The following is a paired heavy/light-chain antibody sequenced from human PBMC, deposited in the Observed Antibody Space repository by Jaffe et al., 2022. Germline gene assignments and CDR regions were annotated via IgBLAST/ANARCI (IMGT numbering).Light chain of an antibody. J-gene: IGLJ2*01. CDR2: EVT. V-gene: IGLV2-14*01. CDR3: SSYAGYNPEVV. CDR1: SSDVGASNY. Sequence: QSALTQPASVSGSPGQSIIISCTGTSSDVGASNYVAWFQRHPGKAPKFIIYEVTQRPSGVSNRFSGSKSGNTATLTISGLQPEDEAEYYCSSYAGYNPEVVFGGGTKLTVL.
Heavy chain of an antibody. J-gene: IGHJ4*02. CDR3: ARDIGGADFADY. Sequence: QVQLVQSGAEVKEPGASVRVSCKASGYTFTEFHMHWVRQAPGQGPEWMGINYINDGKTKYSQKFQDRLTMTRDTSTSTFNMELSSLTTDDTAFYYCARDIGGADFADYWGQGTLVTVSS. D-gene: IGHD2-15*01. CDR1: GYTFTEFH. CDR2: NYINDGKT. V-gene: IGHV1-46*01.